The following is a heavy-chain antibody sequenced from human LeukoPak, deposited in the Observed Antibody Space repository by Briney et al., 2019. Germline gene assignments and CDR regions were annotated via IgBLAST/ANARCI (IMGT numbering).Heavy chain of an antibody. J-gene: IGHJ4*02. CDR3: ARGQTAAAGADY. Sequence: ASVTVSCKASGYTFTGYYMHWVRQAPGQGLEWMGWINPNSGGTNYAQKFQGRVTMTRDTSISTAYMELSRLRSDDTAVYYCARGQTAAAGADYWGQGTLVTVSS. D-gene: IGHD6-13*01. CDR2: INPNSGGT. CDR1: GYTFTGYY. V-gene: IGHV1-2*02.